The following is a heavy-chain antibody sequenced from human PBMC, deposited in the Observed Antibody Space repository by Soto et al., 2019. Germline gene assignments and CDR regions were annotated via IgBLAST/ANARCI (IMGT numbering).Heavy chain of an antibody. CDR2: IYYSGST. CDR1: GGSVSSYY. CDR3: ASHSNRNYGLYYFDY. V-gene: IGHV4-59*08. D-gene: IGHD4-4*01. Sequence: SETLSLTCTVFGGSVSSYYWSWIRQSPGKGLEWIGYIYYSGSTKYKPSLKSRVTISVDTSKNQFSLKVSSATAADTAVYYCASHSNRNYGLYYFDYWGLGALVTVSS. J-gene: IGHJ4*02.